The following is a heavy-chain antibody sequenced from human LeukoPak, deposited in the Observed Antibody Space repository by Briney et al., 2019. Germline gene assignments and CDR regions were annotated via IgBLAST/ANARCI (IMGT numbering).Heavy chain of an antibody. CDR2: IYPGDSDT. CDR1: GYSFNGYW. D-gene: IGHD2-2*01. J-gene: IGHJ4*02. V-gene: IGHV5-51*01. CDR3: ARKYCRSSSCYVAFDY. Sequence: GESLTISCTGSGYSFNGYWIGWVRQMPGKGLEWMGIIYPGDSDTRYSPSFQGQVTISADKSIDTAYLQWSSLKASDTAMYYCARKYCRSSSCYVAFDYWGQGTLVTVSS.